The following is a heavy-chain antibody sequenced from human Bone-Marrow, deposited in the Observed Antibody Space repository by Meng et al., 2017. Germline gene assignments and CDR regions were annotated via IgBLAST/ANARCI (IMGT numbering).Heavy chain of an antibody. V-gene: IGHV3-23*04. Sequence: VEVEEAGGGLVRPGGSLRLSCTASGFTFGSHAMNWVRQAPGKGLEWISGISESGDSTSYADSVKGRFTISRDNSKDTVSLQLNNLRTEDTAIYYCAKRGYSSGPDYLDYWGQGTLVTVSS. CDR2: ISESGDST. D-gene: IGHD5-18*01. J-gene: IGHJ4*02. CDR1: GFTFGSHA. CDR3: AKRGYSSGPDYLDY.